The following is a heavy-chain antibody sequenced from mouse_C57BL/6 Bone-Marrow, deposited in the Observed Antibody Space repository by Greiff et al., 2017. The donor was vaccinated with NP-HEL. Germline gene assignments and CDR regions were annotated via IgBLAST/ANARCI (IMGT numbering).Heavy chain of an antibody. Sequence: EVQLVESGGGLVQPGGSMKLSCVASGFTFSNYWMNWVRQSPEKGLEWVAQIRLKSDNYATHYAESVKGRFTISRDDSKSSVYLQMNNLRAEDTGIYYCTGLYYYGSSSYWYFDVWGTGTTVTVSS. D-gene: IGHD1-1*01. V-gene: IGHV6-3*01. CDR3: TGLYYYGSSSYWYFDV. J-gene: IGHJ1*03. CDR2: IRLKSDNYAT. CDR1: GFTFSNYW.